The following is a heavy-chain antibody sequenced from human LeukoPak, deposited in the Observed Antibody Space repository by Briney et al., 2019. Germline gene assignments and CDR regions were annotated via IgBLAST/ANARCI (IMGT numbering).Heavy chain of an antibody. V-gene: IGHV1-69*13. J-gene: IGHJ4*02. CDR1: GGTFSSYA. CDR2: IIPIFGTA. Sequence: SVKVSCKASGGTFSSYAISWVRQAPGQGLEWMGGIIPIFGTANYAQKFQGRVTITADESTSTAYMELSSLRSEDTAVYYCATLWWAQYYFDYWGQGTLVTVSS. D-gene: IGHD2-8*02. CDR3: ATLWWAQYYFDY.